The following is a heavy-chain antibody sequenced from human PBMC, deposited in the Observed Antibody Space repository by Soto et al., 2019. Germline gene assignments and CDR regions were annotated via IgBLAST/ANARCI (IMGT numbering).Heavy chain of an antibody. CDR3: ARPDHRSVAAVEIAFNF. D-gene: IGHD6-25*01. V-gene: IGHV4-59*01. CDR2: MFSRGSA. J-gene: IGHJ4*02. Sequence: PSETLSLTCTVSGDSIGSYHWSWVRQPPGKGLEWIGFMFSRGSANYNPSPKSRGTISVDTSKSQFSLKLTSVTAADTAIYYCARPDHRSVAAVEIAFNFWGKGTLVTVSS. CDR1: GDSIGSYH.